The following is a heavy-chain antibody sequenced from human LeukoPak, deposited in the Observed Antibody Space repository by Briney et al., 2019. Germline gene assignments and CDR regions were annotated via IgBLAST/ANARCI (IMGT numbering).Heavy chain of an antibody. CDR3: ARAPVGYGSGSYYNSRFFDY. D-gene: IGHD3-10*01. CDR2: ISSSGSTI. Sequence: PGGSLRLSCAASGFTFSDYYMSWIRQAPGKGLEWVSYISSSGSTIYYVDSVKGRFTISRDNAKNSLYLQMNSLRAEDTAVYYCARAPVGYGSGSYYNSRFFDYWGQGTLVTVSS. J-gene: IGHJ4*02. CDR1: GFTFSDYY. V-gene: IGHV3-11*01.